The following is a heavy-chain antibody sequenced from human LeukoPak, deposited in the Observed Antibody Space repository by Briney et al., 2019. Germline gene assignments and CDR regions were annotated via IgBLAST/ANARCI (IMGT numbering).Heavy chain of an antibody. CDR3: TTVGAYVGEASLNY. D-gene: IGHD4-23*01. CDR1: GLTYSDAS. J-gene: IGHJ4*02. Sequence: GGSLRLLCTASGLTYSDASMSWVRQAPGKGLEWVGRIKSKTDGGTTEYAAPVKARFTISIDDSKNTLYLQMNSLKTEDTAVYYRTTVGAYVGEASLNYWGQGTLVTVSS. CDR2: IKSKTDGGTT. V-gene: IGHV3-15*01.